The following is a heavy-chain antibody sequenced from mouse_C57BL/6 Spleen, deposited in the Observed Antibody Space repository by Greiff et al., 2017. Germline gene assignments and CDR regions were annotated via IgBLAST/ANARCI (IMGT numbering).Heavy chain of an antibody. D-gene: IGHD2-4*01. CDR2: IDPSDSET. CDR3: ARRYDYDWYFDV. CDR1: GYTFTSYW. J-gene: IGHJ1*03. Sequence: QVQLQQPGAELVRPGSSVKLSCKASGYTFTSYWMHWVKQRPIQGLEWIGNIDPSDSETHYNQKFKDKATLTVDKSSSTAYMQLSSLTSEDSAVYYCARRYDYDWYFDVWGTGTTVTVSS. V-gene: IGHV1-52*01.